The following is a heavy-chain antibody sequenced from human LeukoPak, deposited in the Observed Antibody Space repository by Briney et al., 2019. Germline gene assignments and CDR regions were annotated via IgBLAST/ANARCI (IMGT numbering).Heavy chain of an antibody. CDR2: ISSNGGST. D-gene: IGHD4-17*01. J-gene: IGHJ4*02. Sequence: GGSLRLSCAASGFTFSSYAMHWVRQAPGKGLEYVSAISSNGGSTYYANSVKGRFTISRDNSKNTLYLQMGSLRAEDMAVYYCARVPYGDYVGYFDYWGQGTLVTVSS. CDR1: GFTFSSYA. CDR3: ARVPYGDYVGYFDY. V-gene: IGHV3-64*01.